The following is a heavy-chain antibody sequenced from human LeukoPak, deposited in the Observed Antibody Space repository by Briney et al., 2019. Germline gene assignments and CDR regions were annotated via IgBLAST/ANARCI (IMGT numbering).Heavy chain of an antibody. CDR1: GYTLTSYY. Sequence: ASVKVSCKASGYTLTSYYMHWVRQAPGQGLEWMGWINPNSGDTNYAEMFQGRITMTRDTSTRTAHMELSRLRSDDTAIYYCARTNFDYVWRTYRYTVFDYWGQGTLITVSS. J-gene: IGHJ4*02. CDR3: ARTNFDYVWRTYRYTVFDY. V-gene: IGHV1-2*02. D-gene: IGHD3-16*02. CDR2: INPNSGDT.